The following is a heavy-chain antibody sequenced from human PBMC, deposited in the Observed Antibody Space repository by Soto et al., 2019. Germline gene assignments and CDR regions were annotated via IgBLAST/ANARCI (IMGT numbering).Heavy chain of an antibody. CDR3: ARVLQFCWFDP. CDR2: IRAYNGNT. CDR1: GYSFTSYG. V-gene: IGHV1-18*01. J-gene: IGHJ5*02. D-gene: IGHD3-3*01. Sequence: QVHLVQSGAEVKKPGASVKVSCKASGYSFTSYGITWVRQAPGQGLEWMGWIRAYNGNTDYAQKLQGRVTMTTDTSTSTAYMELRGLTSDDTAVYYCARVLQFCWFDPWGQGTLVTVSS.